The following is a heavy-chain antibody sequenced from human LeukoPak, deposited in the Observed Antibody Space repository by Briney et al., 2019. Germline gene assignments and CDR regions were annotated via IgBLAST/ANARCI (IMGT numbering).Heavy chain of an antibody. CDR3: ARHLYYDILTLNNWFDP. Sequence: GGSLRLSCAASGFTFSSYSMNWVRQAPGKGLEWVSSISSSSSYIYYADSVKGRFTISRDNAKNSLYLQMNSLRAEDTAVYYCARHLYYDILTLNNWFDPWGQGTLVTVSS. J-gene: IGHJ5*02. CDR2: ISSSSSYI. V-gene: IGHV3-21*01. CDR1: GFTFSSYS. D-gene: IGHD3-9*01.